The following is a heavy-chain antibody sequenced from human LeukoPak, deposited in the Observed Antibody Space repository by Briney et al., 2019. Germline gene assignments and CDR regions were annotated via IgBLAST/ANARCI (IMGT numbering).Heavy chain of an antibody. J-gene: IGHJ5*02. V-gene: IGHV3-74*01. CDR2: IDSGGSST. CDR3: TRGSTGIDH. D-gene: IGHD5/OR15-5a*01. Sequence: PGGSLRLSCVASGFTFSNYWIHWVRQAPGKGLVWVSRIDSGGSSTRYADSVKGRFTISRDNSKNTVYLQMNSLTVEDTAVYYCTRGSTGIDHWGQGTLVTVSS. CDR1: GFTFSNYW.